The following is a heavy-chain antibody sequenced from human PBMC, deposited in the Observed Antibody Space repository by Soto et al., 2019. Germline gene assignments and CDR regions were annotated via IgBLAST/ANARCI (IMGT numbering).Heavy chain of an antibody. V-gene: IGHV3-23*01. CDR3: AKWCGGSCSDFDY. D-gene: IGHD2-15*01. CDR1: GFTFSSYA. CDR2: ISGSGGST. Sequence: GGSQRLSCEASGFTFSSYAMSWVRQAPGKGLEWVSAISGSGGSTYYADSVKGRFTISRDNSKNTLYLQMNSLRAEDTAVYYCAKWCGGSCSDFDYWGHGTLVTVSP. J-gene: IGHJ4*01.